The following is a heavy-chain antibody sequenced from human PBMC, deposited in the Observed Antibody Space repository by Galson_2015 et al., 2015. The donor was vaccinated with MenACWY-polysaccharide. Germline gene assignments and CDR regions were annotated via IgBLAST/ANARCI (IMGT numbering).Heavy chain of an antibody. Sequence: LRLSCAASGFTFTSYAMSWVRQGPGKGLEWVPAISPGSETAYYSDSVKGRFSISRDNSKDTLYLQMDSLRAEDTAVYYCVKGGWADNWGQGTLVTVSS. J-gene: IGHJ4*02. CDR2: ISPGSETA. D-gene: IGHD1-26*01. V-gene: IGHV3-23*01. CDR1: GFTFTSYA. CDR3: VKGGWADN.